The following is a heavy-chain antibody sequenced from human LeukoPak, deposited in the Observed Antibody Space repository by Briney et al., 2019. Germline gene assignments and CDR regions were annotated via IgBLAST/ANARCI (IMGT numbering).Heavy chain of an antibody. CDR1: GGTFSSYA. V-gene: IGHV1-69*05. Sequence: SVKVSCKASGGTFSSYAISWVRQAPGQGLEWMGRITPIFGTANYAQKFQGRVTITTDESTSTAYMELSSLRSEDTAVYYCARGYYDFGYFDYWGQGTLVTVSS. D-gene: IGHD3-3*01. CDR3: ARGYYDFGYFDY. CDR2: ITPIFGTA. J-gene: IGHJ4*02.